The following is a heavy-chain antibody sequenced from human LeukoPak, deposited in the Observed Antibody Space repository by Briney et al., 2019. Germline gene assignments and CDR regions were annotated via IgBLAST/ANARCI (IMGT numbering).Heavy chain of an antibody. J-gene: IGHJ4*02. V-gene: IGHV1-3*01. D-gene: IGHD3-10*01. CDR1: GYTFTNNA. CDR3: TRDMYYGSGGVFGH. CDR2: INVGNGDT. Sequence: ASVKVSCKTSGYTFTNNAVHWVRQAPGQRLEFVGWINVGNGDTQYSQKFQGRVTITRDASASTAYMELSSLRSEDTAVYYCTRDMYYGSGGVFGHWGQGTLVTVSS.